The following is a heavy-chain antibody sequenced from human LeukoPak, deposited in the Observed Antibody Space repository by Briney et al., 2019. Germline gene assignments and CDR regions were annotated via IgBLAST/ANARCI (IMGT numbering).Heavy chain of an antibody. V-gene: IGHV4-39*01. D-gene: IGHD6-19*01. Sequence: SETLSLTCTVSGGSISSSSYYWGWIRQPPGKRLEWIGSIYYSWSTYYNPSLKSRVTISVDTSKNQFSLKLSSVTAADTAVYYCARHSPPGIAVAVDWFDPWGQGTLVTVSS. J-gene: IGHJ5*02. CDR3: ARHSPPGIAVAVDWFDP. CDR2: IYYSWST. CDR1: GGSISSSSYY.